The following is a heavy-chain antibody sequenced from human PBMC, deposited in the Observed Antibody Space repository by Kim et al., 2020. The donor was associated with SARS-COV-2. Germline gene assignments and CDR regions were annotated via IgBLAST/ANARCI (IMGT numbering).Heavy chain of an antibody. V-gene: IGHV4-39*07. D-gene: IGHD2-2*01. J-gene: IGHJ5*02. Sequence: LKSRVTISVDTSKNQFSLKLSSVTAADTAVYYCARDIVVVPASSYNWFDPWGQGTLVTVSS. CDR3: ARDIVVVPASSYNWFDP.